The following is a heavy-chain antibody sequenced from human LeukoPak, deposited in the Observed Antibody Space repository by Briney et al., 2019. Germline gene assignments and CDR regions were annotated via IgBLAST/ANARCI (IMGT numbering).Heavy chain of an antibody. CDR2: IYHSGST. D-gene: IGHD3-22*01. J-gene: IGHJ4*02. V-gene: IGHV4-38-2*02. CDR3: ARGRSTMIGYGGRFDY. Sequence: SETLSLTCTVSGYSISSGYYWGWIRQPPGKGLEWIGSIYHSGSTYYNPSLKSRVTISVDTSKNQFSLKLSSVTAADTAVYYCARGRSTMIGYGGRFDYWGQGTLVTVSS. CDR1: GYSISSGYY.